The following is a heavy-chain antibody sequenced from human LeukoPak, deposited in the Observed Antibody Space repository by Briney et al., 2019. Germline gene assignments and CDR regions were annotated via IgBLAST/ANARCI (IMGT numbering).Heavy chain of an antibody. D-gene: IGHD2-21*01. V-gene: IGHV3-23*01. Sequence: GGSLRLSCAASGFTFSSYVMNWLRQAPGEGLEWVSSIITSDDRTFYAASVKGRFTISRDNSKNTVYLQMNSLRAGDTAVYYCAKVQHADFNMNFDSWGQGTLVTVSS. CDR3: AKVQHADFNMNFDS. CDR1: GFTFSSYV. CDR2: IITSDDRT. J-gene: IGHJ4*02.